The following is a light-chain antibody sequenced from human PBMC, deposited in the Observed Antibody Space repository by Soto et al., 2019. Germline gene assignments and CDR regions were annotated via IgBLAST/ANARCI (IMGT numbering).Light chain of an antibody. CDR2: GNS. CDR1: SSNIGGHYD. J-gene: IGLJ3*02. Sequence: QSVLTQPPSVSGAPGQRVTISCTGSSSNIGGHYDVHWYQQLPGTAPKLLIYGNSNRPSGVPDRFSGSKSGTSASLAITGLQAEDEAYYYCQSYDSSLSGCVFGGGTKLTVL. V-gene: IGLV1-40*01. CDR3: QSYDSSLSGCV.